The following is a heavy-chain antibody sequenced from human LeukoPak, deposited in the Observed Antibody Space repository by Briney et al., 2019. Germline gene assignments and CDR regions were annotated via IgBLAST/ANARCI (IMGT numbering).Heavy chain of an antibody. Sequence: QSGGSLRLSCAASGFTFSSHSIYWVRQAPGKGLEWVSYISGSGTTKYYGDSVRGRFTISRDNAKNSLYLQMNSLRDEDTAVYYCARSATRTVSHIDYWGQGTLVTVSS. CDR1: GFTFSSHS. CDR3: ARSATRTVSHIDY. D-gene: IGHD4-17*01. J-gene: IGHJ4*02. V-gene: IGHV3-48*02. CDR2: ISGSGTTK.